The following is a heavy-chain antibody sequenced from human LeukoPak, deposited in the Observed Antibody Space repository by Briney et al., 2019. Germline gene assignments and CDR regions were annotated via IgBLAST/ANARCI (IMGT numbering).Heavy chain of an antibody. Sequence: GGSLRLSCAASGFTFSSYGMHWVRQAPGKGLEWVAVIWYGGSNKYYADSVKGRFTISRDNSKNTLYLQMNSLRAEDTAVYYCAKLVATITYWGQGTLVTVSS. CDR2: IWYGGSNK. V-gene: IGHV3-33*06. CDR1: GFTFSSYG. J-gene: IGHJ4*02. CDR3: AKLVATITY. D-gene: IGHD5-12*01.